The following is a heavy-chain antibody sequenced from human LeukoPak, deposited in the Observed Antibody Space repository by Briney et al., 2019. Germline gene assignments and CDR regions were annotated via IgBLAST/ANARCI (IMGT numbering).Heavy chain of an antibody. Sequence: GGSLRLSCAASGFTFSSYWMSWVRQAPGKGLEWVANIKQDGSEKYYVDSVKGRFTISRDNAKNSLYLQMNSLRAEDTAVYYCARRAGDYSHPYDYWGQGTLLTVSS. D-gene: IGHD3-22*01. J-gene: IGHJ4*02. CDR3: ARRAGDYSHPYDY. V-gene: IGHV3-7*01. CDR2: IKQDGSEK. CDR1: GFTFSSYW.